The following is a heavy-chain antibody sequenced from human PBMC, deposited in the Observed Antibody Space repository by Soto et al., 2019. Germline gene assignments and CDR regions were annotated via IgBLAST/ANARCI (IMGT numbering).Heavy chain of an antibody. CDR3: ARDGGGNQYCSGGSCSKYYYYYGMDV. D-gene: IGHD2-15*01. CDR1: GFTVSSNY. Sequence: GGSLRLSCAASGFTVSSNYMSWVRQAPGKGLEWVSVIYSGGSTYYADSVKGRFTISRDNSKNTLYLQMNSLRAEDTAVYYCARDGGGNQYCSGGSCSKYYYYYGMDVWGQGTTVTVSS. CDR2: IYSGGST. V-gene: IGHV3-53*01. J-gene: IGHJ6*02.